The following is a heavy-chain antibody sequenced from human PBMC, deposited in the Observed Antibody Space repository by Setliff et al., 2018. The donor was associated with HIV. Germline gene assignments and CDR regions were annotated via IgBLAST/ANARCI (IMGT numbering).Heavy chain of an antibody. CDR1: GFIFGDYW. CDR2: IKQDGITK. CDR3: AKDARWNYVGFDY. Sequence: PGGSLRLSCASSGFIFGDYWMTWVRQAPGKGLEWVASIKQDGITKYYVDSVKGRFTISRDNAKNPLCLQINSLRAEDTAVYYCAKDARWNYVGFDYWGQGTLVTVSS. V-gene: IGHV3-7*03. J-gene: IGHJ4*02. D-gene: IGHD1-7*01.